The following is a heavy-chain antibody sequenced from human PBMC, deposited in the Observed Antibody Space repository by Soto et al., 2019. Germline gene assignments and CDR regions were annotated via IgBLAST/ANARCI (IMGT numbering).Heavy chain of an antibody. CDR1: GFTFSSYA. Sequence: EVQLLESGGGLVQPGGSLRLSCAASGFTFSSYAMSWVRQAPGKGLEWVSGISGSGGSTYYADSVKGRFTISRDNSKTPLYLQMNSVRAEDTAVYYCAKDSGRGSSGYDYGFDYWGQGTLVTVSS. D-gene: IGHD5-12*01. CDR3: AKDSGRGSSGYDYGFDY. J-gene: IGHJ4*02. CDR2: ISGSGGST. V-gene: IGHV3-23*01.